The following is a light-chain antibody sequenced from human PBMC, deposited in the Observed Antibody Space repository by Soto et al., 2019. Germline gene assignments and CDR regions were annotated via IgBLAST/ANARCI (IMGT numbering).Light chain of an antibody. V-gene: IGKV3-20*01. CDR1: QSVSSSY. J-gene: IGKJ1*01. Sequence: EIVLTQSPGTLSLSPGERATLSCRASQSVSSSYLAWYQHKPGQAPRLLIYGASSRATGIPDRFSGSGTGTDFTLTISRLEPEDFGVYYCQQYGASPRTFGQGTKVEIK. CDR3: QQYGASPRT. CDR2: GAS.